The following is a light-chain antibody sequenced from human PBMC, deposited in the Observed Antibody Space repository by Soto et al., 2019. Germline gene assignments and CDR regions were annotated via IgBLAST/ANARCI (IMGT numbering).Light chain of an antibody. V-gene: IGLV2-14*01. CDR2: EVS. CDR1: SSDVGNYKY. CDR3: ISYTGKSASYV. J-gene: IGLJ1*01. Sequence: QSVLTQPASVSGSPGQSITISCTGTSSDVGNYKYVSWYQQHPGKAPKLMIYEVSNRPSGVSNRFSASKSGNTASLTISGLHSEDEADYYCISYTGKSASYVFGTGTKVTVL.